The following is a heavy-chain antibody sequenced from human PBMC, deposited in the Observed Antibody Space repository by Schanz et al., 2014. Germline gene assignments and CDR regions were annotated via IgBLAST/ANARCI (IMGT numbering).Heavy chain of an antibody. V-gene: IGHV3-48*01. D-gene: IGHD2-15*01. CDR3: ARDFLLEQLGYSHYYYAMDV. CDR2: ISSSSSTR. Sequence: VQLVESGGGVVQPGKSLRLSCAASGFIFSNYGMHWVRQAPGGGLEWVSYISSSSSTRYYADSVKGRFTISRDNAKNSLFLQMNSLRAEDTAVYYCARDFLLEQLGYSHYYYAMDVWGQGTTVTVSS. J-gene: IGHJ6*02. CDR1: GFIFSNYG.